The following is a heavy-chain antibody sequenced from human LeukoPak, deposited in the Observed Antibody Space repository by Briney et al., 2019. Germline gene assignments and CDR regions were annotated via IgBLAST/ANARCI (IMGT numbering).Heavy chain of an antibody. CDR2: ISPYNGNT. CDR1: GYTFISTG. D-gene: IGHD3-3*01. J-gene: IGHJ4*02. CDR3: ARDHGGFWSGSAGF. Sequence: GASVKVSCKASGYTFISTGINWLRQAPGHGLGWLGWISPYNGNTNYAQQFQNRVSLTTDTSSRTSYMELRSLRSDDTATYYCARDHGGFWSGSAGFWGQGTLLTVSS. V-gene: IGHV1-18*01.